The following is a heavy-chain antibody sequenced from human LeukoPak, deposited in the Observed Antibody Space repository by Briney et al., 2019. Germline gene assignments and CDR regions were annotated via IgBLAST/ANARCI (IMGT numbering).Heavy chain of an antibody. CDR2: ISGSGGST. CDR1: GFTFSSYA. V-gene: IGHV3-23*01. Sequence: GGSLRLSCAASGFTFSSYAMSRVRQAPGKGLEWVSAISGSGGSTYYADSEKGRFTISRDNSKNTLYLQMNSLRAEDTAVYYCAKAQVGATGFDYWGQGTLVTVSS. CDR3: AKAQVGATGFDY. J-gene: IGHJ4*02. D-gene: IGHD1-26*01.